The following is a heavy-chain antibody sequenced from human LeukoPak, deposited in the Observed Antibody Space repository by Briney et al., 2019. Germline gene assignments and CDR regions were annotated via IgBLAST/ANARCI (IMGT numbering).Heavy chain of an antibody. J-gene: IGHJ5*02. Sequence: PGGSLRLSCAASGFTFSSYSMNWVRQAPGKGLEGVSYISSSSSTIYYADSVKGRFTISRDNAHTSLYLQMHSLRAEDTAVYYCASPPSYSSSWYWFDTWGQGTLVTVS. CDR1: GFTFSSYS. CDR3: ASPPSYSSSWYWFDT. V-gene: IGHV3-48*04. CDR2: ISSSSSTI. D-gene: IGHD6-13*01.